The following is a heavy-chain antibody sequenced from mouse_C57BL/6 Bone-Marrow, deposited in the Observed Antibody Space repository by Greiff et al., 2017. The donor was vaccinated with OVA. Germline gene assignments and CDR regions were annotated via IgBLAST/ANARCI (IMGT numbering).Heavy chain of an antibody. CDR3: ARCGYGSSPNLYFDV. D-gene: IGHD1-1*01. J-gene: IGHJ1*03. V-gene: IGHV1-69*01. CDR2: IDPSDSYT. Sequence: QVQLQQPGAELVMPGASVKLSCKASGYTFTSYWMHWVKQRPGQGLEWIGEIDPSDSYTNYNQKFKGKSTLTVDKSSSTAYMQLSSLTSEDSAVYYGARCGYGSSPNLYFDVWGTGTTVTVSS. CDR1: GYTFTSYW.